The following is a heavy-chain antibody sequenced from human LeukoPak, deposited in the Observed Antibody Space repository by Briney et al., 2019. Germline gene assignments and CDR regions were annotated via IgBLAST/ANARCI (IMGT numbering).Heavy chain of an antibody. CDR1: GFTFSSYW. D-gene: IGHD3-16*01. V-gene: IGHV3-7*01. J-gene: IGHJ4*02. CDR2: IKADGGDK. CDR3: ARGGLWGGDY. Sequence: PGGSLRLSCAASGFTFSSYWMTWVRQAPGRGLECVATIKADGGDKFYVNSVKGRFTISRDNAKNSLSLQMDSLRAEDTAVYYCARGGLWGGDYWGQGTLVTVSS.